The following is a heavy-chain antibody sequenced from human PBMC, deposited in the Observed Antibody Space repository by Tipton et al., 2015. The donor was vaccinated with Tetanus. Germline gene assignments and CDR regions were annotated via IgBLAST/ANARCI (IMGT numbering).Heavy chain of an antibody. D-gene: IGHD2/OR15-2a*01. CDR2: IYQTGTT. J-gene: IGHJ4*02. V-gene: IGHV4-30-4*01. CDR3: ARAAGFLGLTHDF. CDR1: GASFSSGDYY. Sequence: LRLSCTVSGASFSSGDYYWSWIRKPPGKDLEWIGYIYQTGTTYYNPSLKGRVTTSMDRSNTQFSLRLDSLTAADTAVYYCARAAGFLGLTHDFWGRGTLVSVSS.